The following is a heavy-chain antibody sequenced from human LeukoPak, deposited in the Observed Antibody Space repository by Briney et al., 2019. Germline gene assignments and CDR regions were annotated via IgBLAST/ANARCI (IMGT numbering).Heavy chain of an antibody. CDR2: IYYSGST. V-gene: IGHV4-39*07. Sequence: SETLSLTCTVSGGSISSGDYYWGWVRQPPGKGLEWIGSIYYSGSTYYNPSLKSRVTISVDTSKNQFSLKLSSVTAADTAVYYCARDHWYSSSWYYHWFDPWGQGTLVTVSS. CDR1: GGSISSGDYY. CDR3: ARDHWYSSSWYYHWFDP. J-gene: IGHJ5*02. D-gene: IGHD6-13*01.